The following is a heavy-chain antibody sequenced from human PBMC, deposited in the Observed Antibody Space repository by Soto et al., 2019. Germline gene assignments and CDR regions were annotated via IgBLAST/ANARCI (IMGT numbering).Heavy chain of an antibody. CDR1: GFTFSSYG. V-gene: IGHV3-30*18. CDR2: ISYVGSNK. D-gene: IGHD6-25*01. Sequence: QVQLVESGGGVVQPGRSLRLSCAASGFTFSSYGMHWVRQAPGKGLEWVAVISYVGSNKYYADSVKGRFTISRDNSKNTLYLQMNSLRAEDTAVYYCAKDSGPYSSGSDYWGQGTLVTVSS. CDR3: AKDSGPYSSGSDY. J-gene: IGHJ4*02.